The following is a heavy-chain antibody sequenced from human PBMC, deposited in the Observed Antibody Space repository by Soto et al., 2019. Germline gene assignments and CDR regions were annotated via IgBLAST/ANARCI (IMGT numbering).Heavy chain of an antibody. CDR2: IYASDSDT. CDR3: ARVGYSGYEFDY. CDR1: GYTFTTYW. V-gene: IGHV5-51*01. D-gene: IGHD5-12*01. Sequence: PGESLKISCKGSGYTFTTYWIGWVRQMPGKGLEWMGIIYASDSDTRYSPSFQGQVTISADKSISTAYLQWSSLKASDSAIYYCARVGYSGYEFDYWGQGTPVTVSS. J-gene: IGHJ4*02.